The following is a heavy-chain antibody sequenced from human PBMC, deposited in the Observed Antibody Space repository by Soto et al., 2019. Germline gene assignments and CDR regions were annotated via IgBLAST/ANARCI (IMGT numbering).Heavy chain of an antibody. J-gene: IGHJ5*02. V-gene: IGHV4-59*01. CDR2: IYYSGST. CDR1: GGSISSYY. Sequence: SETLSLTCTVSGGSISSYYWSWIRQPPGKGLEWIGYIYYSGSTNYNPSLKSRVTISVDTSKNQFSLKLGSVTAADTAVYYCARTYGSGAFDPWGQGTLVTVSS. D-gene: IGHD3-10*01. CDR3: ARTYGSGAFDP.